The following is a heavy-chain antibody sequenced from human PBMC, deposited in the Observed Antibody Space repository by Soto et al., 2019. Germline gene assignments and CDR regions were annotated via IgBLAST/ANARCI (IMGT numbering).Heavy chain of an antibody. D-gene: IGHD5-18*01. V-gene: IGHV6-1*01. CDR3: ARGGGYSSSHWFDP. J-gene: IGHJ5*02. CDR2: TYYRSKWYN. Sequence: ISGDSVSSNSAAWNWIRQSPSRGLEWLGRTYYRSKWYNDYAVSVKSRITINPDTSKNQFSLQLNSVTPEDTAVYYCARGGGYSSSHWFDPWGQGTLVTVSS. CDR1: GDSVSSNSAA.